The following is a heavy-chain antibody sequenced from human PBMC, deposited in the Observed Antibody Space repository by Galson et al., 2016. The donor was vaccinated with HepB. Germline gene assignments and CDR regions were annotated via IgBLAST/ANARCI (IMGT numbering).Heavy chain of an antibody. CDR1: GFTFSNYG. V-gene: IGHV3-33*01. CDR2: VWYDGETK. D-gene: IGHD4-17*01. Sequence: SLRLSCAASGFTFSNYGMHWVRQTPDKGLEWVAIVWYDGETKYYGDSVKGRFTISRDNSKNTLYLQMNSLRVEDTAVYYCAREGGDGDFHDAFDFWGQGTMVTVSS. CDR3: AREGGDGDFHDAFDF. J-gene: IGHJ3*01.